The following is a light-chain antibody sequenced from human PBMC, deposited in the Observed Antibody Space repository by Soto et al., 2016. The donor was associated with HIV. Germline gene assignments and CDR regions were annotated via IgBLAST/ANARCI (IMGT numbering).Light chain of an antibody. CDR2: GNN. V-gene: IGLV3-19*01. Sequence: SSELTQDPAMSVALGQTVKITCQGDSFRRYYATWYQQRPRQAPVLLIYGNNNRPSGIPDRFSASRSEDTTSLTITGAQAEDEGDYYCCARDKSGDRPVFGGGTRLTVL. CDR3: CARDKSGDRPV. J-gene: IGLJ3*02. CDR1: SFRRYY.